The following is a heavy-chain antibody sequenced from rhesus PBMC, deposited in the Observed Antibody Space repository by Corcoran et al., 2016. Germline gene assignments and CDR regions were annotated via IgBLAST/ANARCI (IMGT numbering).Heavy chain of an antibody. V-gene: IGHV4-173*01. CDR3: ARVGYSGTYTFDY. J-gene: IGHJ4*01. Sequence: QVQLPESGPGLVKPSETLSLTCAVSGGPISSDYWSWFRQPPGKGLEWIGRSAGRCGSTDYNPSLQSRVTISIDTSKNQFSLKLSSVTAADTAVYYCARVGYSGTYTFDYWGQGVLVTVSS. CDR2: SAGRCGST. D-gene: IGHD1-44*01. CDR1: GGPISSDY.